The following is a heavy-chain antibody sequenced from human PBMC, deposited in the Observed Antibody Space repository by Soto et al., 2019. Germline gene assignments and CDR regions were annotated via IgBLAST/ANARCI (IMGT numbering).Heavy chain of an antibody. D-gene: IGHD6-19*01. CDR1: GGSISSSNW. Sequence: QVQLQESGPGLVKPSGTLSLTCAVSGGSISSSNWWPWVRHPPGKGLEWLGEIYHSGSTNYNPSPRSRVTISVDKSKNQFSLKLRSVTAADTAVYYCARDVRVAVAGRDWFDPWGQGTLVTVSS. J-gene: IGHJ5*02. CDR2: IYHSGST. CDR3: ARDVRVAVAGRDWFDP. V-gene: IGHV4-4*02.